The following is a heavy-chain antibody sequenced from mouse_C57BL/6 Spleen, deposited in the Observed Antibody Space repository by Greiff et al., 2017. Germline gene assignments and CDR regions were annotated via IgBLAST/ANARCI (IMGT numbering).Heavy chain of an antibody. CDR3: AREGDYAFAY. D-gene: IGHD2-4*01. CDR1: GYAFSSSW. CDR2: IYPGDGDT. Sequence: VQGVESGPELVKPGASVKISCKASGYAFSSSWMNWVKQRPGKGLEWIGRIYPGDGDTNYNGKFKGKATLTADKSSSTAYMQLSSLTSEDSAVYFWAREGDYAFAYWGQGTLVTVSA. J-gene: IGHJ3*01. V-gene: IGHV1-82*01.